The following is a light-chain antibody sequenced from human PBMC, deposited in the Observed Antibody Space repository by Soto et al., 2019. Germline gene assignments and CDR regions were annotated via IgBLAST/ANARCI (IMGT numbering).Light chain of an antibody. J-gene: IGKJ1*01. CDR2: GAS. CDR1: QSVSSS. Sequence: EIVMTQSPATLSVSPGERATLSCRASQSVSSSLAWYQQKPGQAPRLLIYGASTRATGSPARFSGSGSETVFTLTISSRQSEDSAVYYCQQYNNWWTFGQGTKVEIK. CDR3: QQYNNWWT. V-gene: IGKV3-15*01.